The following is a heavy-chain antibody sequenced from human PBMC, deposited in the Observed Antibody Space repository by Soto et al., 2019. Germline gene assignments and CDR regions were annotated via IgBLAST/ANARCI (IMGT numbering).Heavy chain of an antibody. Sequence: QVQLVESGGGLVKPGGSLRLSCAASGLTFSDYYMSWIRQAPGKGLEWVSYISSSGSTIYYADSVKGRFTISRDKATNPLYLKMNSLRSEDTAVYYCSRTRLSRWLVFDYWGQGTLVTVSS. CDR1: GLTFSDYY. V-gene: IGHV3-11*01. CDR2: ISSSGSTI. J-gene: IGHJ4*02. D-gene: IGHD6-19*01. CDR3: SRTRLSRWLVFDY.